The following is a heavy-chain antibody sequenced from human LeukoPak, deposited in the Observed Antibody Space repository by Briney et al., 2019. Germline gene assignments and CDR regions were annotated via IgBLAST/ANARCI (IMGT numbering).Heavy chain of an antibody. V-gene: IGHV3-7*01. CDR3: ARVQWELRGVGSYFEY. D-gene: IGHD1-26*01. Sequence: GGSLRLSCVVSGFTFSSYWMSWVRQAPGKGLEWVANIKQDGSEKYYVDSVKGRFTMSRDNTKNSLYLQMNSLRAEDTAVYYCARVQWELRGVGSYFEYWGQGALVTVSS. CDR1: GFTFSSYW. CDR2: IKQDGSEK. J-gene: IGHJ4*02.